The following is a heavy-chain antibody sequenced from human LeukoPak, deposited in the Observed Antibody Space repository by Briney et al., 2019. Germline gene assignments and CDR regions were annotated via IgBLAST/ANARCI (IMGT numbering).Heavy chain of an antibody. D-gene: IGHD5-18*01. CDR3: ARDKGPYGYSYGLDY. V-gene: IGHV3-7*01. Sequence: GGSLRLSCAASGFTFRIYWLSWVRQAPGKGLEWVANIKQDGSEKYYVDSVKGRFTISRDNAKNSLYLQMNRLRAEDTAVYYCARDKGPYGYSYGLDYWGQGTLVTVSS. CDR1: GFTFRIYW. CDR2: IKQDGSEK. J-gene: IGHJ4*02.